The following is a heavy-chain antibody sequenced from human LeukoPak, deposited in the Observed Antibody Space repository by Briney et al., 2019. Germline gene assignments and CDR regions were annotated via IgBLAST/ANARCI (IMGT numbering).Heavy chain of an antibody. CDR3: AKEGSSGWVPNY. CDR1: GYTFTSYG. D-gene: IGHD6-19*01. CDR2: INPNNGDT. J-gene: IGHJ4*02. V-gene: IGHV1-2*02. Sequence: ASVKVSCKASGYTFTSYGISWVRQAPGQGLEWMGWINPNNGDTNFAQKFQGRVTMTRDTSISTVYMELSRLRSDDTAVYYCAKEGSSGWVPNYWGQGTLVTVSS.